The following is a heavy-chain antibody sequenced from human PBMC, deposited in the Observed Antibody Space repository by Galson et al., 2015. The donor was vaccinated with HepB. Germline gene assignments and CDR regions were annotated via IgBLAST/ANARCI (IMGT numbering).Heavy chain of an antibody. V-gene: IGHV3-23*01. J-gene: IGHJ5*02. CDR1: GFIFRHHA. CDR2: INGRGSTR. Sequence: SLRLSCAGSGFIFRHHAMAWIRQAPGKGLEWVSGINGRGSTRSYSDAVKGRFSISRDNSKDTVFLQMDSLRAEDKAVYYCVKEGSWFGGDWFDPWGQGALVTVS. D-gene: IGHD3-16*01. CDR3: VKEGSWFGGDWFDP.